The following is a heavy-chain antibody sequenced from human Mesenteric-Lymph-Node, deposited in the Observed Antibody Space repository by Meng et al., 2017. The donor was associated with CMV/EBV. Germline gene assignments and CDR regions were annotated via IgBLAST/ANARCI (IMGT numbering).Heavy chain of an antibody. CDR1: GFSVSSNY. J-gene: IGHJ5*02. D-gene: IGHD6-6*01. V-gene: IGHV3-23*01. CDR2: ISGSGDNT. Sequence: GGSLRLSCAVSGFSVSSNYMSWVRQAPGKGLEWVSAISGSGDNTYYADSVKGRFTISRDSSKNTLYLQVNSLRADDTAVYYCAKGNIATRPAWFDAWGQGTLVTVSS. CDR3: AKGNIATRPAWFDA.